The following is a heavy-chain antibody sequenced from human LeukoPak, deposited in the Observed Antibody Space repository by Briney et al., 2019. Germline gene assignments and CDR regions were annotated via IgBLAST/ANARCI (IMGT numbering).Heavy chain of an antibody. CDR3: ARRAGAYSHPYDY. J-gene: IGHJ4*02. D-gene: IGHD4/OR15-4a*01. Sequence: GGSLRLSCAAAGFTFSRYAMHWVRQAPGKGLEWVAIISYDGTTTYYADSVKGRFTISRDNSKNTLYLQMNSLRAEDTAVYYCARRAGAYSHPYDYWGQGTLVTVSS. CDR2: ISYDGTTT. V-gene: IGHV3-30*03. CDR1: GFTFSRYA.